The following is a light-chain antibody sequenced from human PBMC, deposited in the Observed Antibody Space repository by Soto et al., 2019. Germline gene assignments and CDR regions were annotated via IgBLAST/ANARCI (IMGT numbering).Light chain of an antibody. J-gene: IGKJ1*01. V-gene: IGKV3-20*01. CDR3: QQYGSSPTWT. CDR2: NAS. Sequence: ESVLTQSPGTLSLSPGERATLSCRASQSVSSNHLAWYQQKPGRAPRLLIYNASNRATGIPDRFSGSGSGTDFTLTISRLEPEDSAVYYCQQYGSSPTWTFGQGTKVDI. CDR1: QSVSSNH.